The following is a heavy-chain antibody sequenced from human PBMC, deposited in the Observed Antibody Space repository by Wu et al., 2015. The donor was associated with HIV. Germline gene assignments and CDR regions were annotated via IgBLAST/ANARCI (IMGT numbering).Heavy chain of an antibody. Sequence: QVQLVQSGAEVKKPGASVKVSCKASGYTFTGYYMHWVRQAPGQGLEWMGWMAPNSGDTKYTQKLQGRVTMTTDTSITTAYMELSRLRSDDTAVYYCARGPYMDYYDSPSYYSYMDVWGNGTTVTVSS. D-gene: IGHD3-22*01. J-gene: IGHJ6*03. V-gene: IGHV1-2*02. CDR3: ARGPYMDYYDSPSYYSYMDV. CDR1: GYTFTGYY. CDR2: MAPNSGDT.